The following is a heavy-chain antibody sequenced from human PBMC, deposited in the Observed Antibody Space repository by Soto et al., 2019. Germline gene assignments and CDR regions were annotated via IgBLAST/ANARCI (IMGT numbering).Heavy chain of an antibody. CDR2: ISFSGAT. CDR3: ARARFQVLYGKPYFDS. D-gene: IGHD2-2*02. Sequence: SETLSLTCTVSGVSITSYFWSWIRRTPGKGLDWIGSISFSGATYSNPSLKGRAALSVDTSKNHFSLMVDSVTAADTAVYYCARARFQVLYGKPYFDSWGQGTLVTVSS. V-gene: IGHV4-59*12. J-gene: IGHJ4*02. CDR1: GVSITSYF.